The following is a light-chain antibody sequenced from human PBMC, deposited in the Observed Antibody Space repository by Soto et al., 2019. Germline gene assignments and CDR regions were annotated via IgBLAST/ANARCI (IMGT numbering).Light chain of an antibody. CDR2: GAS. CDR3: QQYESSVT. J-gene: IGKJ1*01. Sequence: EIVLTQSPGSLSLSPGEGATLSCRASQSVSSSFFAWYQQKPGQAPSLLIYGASRRATGVPDRFSGSGSGTDFTLSISRLEPEDLAVYYCQQYESSVTFGQGTKVEIK. CDR1: QSVSSSF. V-gene: IGKV3-20*01.